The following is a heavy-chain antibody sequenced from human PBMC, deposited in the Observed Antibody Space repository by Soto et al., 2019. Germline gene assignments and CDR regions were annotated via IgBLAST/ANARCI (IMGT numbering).Heavy chain of an antibody. CDR3: ARDSDRSSSGWYLDCYYGMDV. CDR1: GDSVSSNSAA. D-gene: IGHD6-19*01. CDR2: TYYRSKWYN. V-gene: IGHV6-1*01. J-gene: IGHJ6*02. Sequence: QVQLQQSGPGLVKPSQTLSLTCAISGDSVSSNSAAWNWIRQSPSRGLEWVGRTYYRSKWYNDYAVSVNSRITINPDTSKNQFSLQLNSVTPEDTAVYYCARDSDRSSSGWYLDCYYGMDVWGQGTTVTVSS.